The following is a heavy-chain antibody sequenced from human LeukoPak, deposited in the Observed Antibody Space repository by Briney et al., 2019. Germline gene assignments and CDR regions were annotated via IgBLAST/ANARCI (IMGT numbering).Heavy chain of an antibody. Sequence: GGSLRLSCAASGFTFATYWMSWIRQTPGKGLEWVAQINQDGSENYYVDSVKGRFTISRDNAKNSLYLQLNSLRAEDTALYHCARDKQVGATTGSWFDPWGQGTLVTVSS. CDR2: INQDGSEN. CDR1: GFTFATYW. D-gene: IGHD1-26*01. CDR3: ARDKQVGATTGSWFDP. V-gene: IGHV3-7*01. J-gene: IGHJ5*02.